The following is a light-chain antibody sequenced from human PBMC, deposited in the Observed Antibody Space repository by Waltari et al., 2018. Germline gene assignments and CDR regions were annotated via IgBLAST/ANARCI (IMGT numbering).Light chain of an antibody. J-gene: IGKJ4*01. CDR1: QSVSSY. V-gene: IGKV3-11*01. CDR2: DAS. Sequence: ELVLTQSPATLSLSPGVRATLSCRASQSVSSYLAWYQQKPGQAPRLLIYDASNRATGIPARFSGSGSGTDFTLTISSLEPEDFAVYYCQQRSNWPPTFGGGTKVEIK. CDR3: QQRSNWPPT.